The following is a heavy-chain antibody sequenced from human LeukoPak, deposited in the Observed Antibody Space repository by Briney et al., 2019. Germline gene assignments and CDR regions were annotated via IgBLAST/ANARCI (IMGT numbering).Heavy chain of an antibody. D-gene: IGHD4-17*01. Sequence: PSETLSLTCTVSGGSVSSRSHYWSWIRQPPGKGLEWIGYIYYSGSANYNPSLKSRVTISVDTSKNQFSLSLSSVTAADTAVYYCARGPTLTSDYWGQGTLVTVSS. V-gene: IGHV4-61*01. CDR1: GGSVSSRSHY. CDR3: ARGPTLTSDY. J-gene: IGHJ4*02. CDR2: IYYSGSA.